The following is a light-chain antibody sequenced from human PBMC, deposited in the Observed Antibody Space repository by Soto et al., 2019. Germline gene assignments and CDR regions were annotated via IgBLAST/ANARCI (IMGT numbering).Light chain of an antibody. CDR2: DAS. Sequence: DIQVTQSPSTLSASVGDRVTITCGASQSIGTWLAWYQQKPGKAPKLLIFDASTLESGVPSRFSGSGSGTDFTLTISSLQPDDFETYYCQQYSDSYGALGQGPKVDIK. J-gene: IGKJ1*01. CDR3: QQYSDSYGA. V-gene: IGKV1-5*01. CDR1: QSIGTW.